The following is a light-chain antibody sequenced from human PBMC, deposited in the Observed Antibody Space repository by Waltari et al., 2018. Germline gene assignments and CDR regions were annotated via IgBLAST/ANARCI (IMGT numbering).Light chain of an antibody. J-gene: IGKJ5*01. CDR3: QQYNRWPPIT. V-gene: IGKV3-15*01. CDR1: QSIATN. CDR2: DAS. Sequence: EVVMTQSPDTLSVSPGGRTTPPCRASQSIATNLAWYQQRRGQAPRLLIFDASTRATSISGRFSGSGSGTEFTLTISSLQSDDSAVYYCQQYNRWPPITFGQGTRLEIK.